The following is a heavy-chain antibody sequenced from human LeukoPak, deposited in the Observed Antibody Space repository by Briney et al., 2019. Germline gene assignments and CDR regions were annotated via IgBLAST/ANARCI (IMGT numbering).Heavy chain of an antibody. CDR1: GFTFSSYA. D-gene: IGHD3-9*01. J-gene: IGHJ5*02. Sequence: GRSLRLSCAASGFTFSSYAMWWVRQAPGKGLEWVAVIEYDGSYKYYADSVKGRFTISRDNSKNTLYLQMNSLRAEDTAVYYCAKLMTGYYKMNNWFDPWGQGTLVTVSS. V-gene: IGHV3-33*06. CDR3: AKLMTGYYKMNNWFDP. CDR2: IEYDGSYK.